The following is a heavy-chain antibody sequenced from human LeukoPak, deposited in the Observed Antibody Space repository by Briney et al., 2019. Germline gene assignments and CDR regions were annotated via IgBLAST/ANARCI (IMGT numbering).Heavy chain of an antibody. D-gene: IGHD6-13*01. CDR2: ISSSGGTI. Sequence: GGSLRLSCAASGFTFSNHEMNWVRQAPGKGPEWLSYISSSGGTIYYADSVKGRFTISRDNARNSLYLQMNSLRAEDTAVYYCAKPPTTYRSGWYYFDYWGQGTLVTVSS. J-gene: IGHJ4*02. V-gene: IGHV3-48*03. CDR1: GFTFSNHE. CDR3: AKPPTTYRSGWYYFDY.